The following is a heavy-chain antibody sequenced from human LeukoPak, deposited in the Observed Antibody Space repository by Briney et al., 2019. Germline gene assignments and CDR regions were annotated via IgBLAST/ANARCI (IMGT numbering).Heavy chain of an antibody. D-gene: IGHD6-13*01. J-gene: IGHJ4*02. CDR3: AREFRVAAAGPARDDY. CDR1: GYTFTSYY. V-gene: IGHV1-46*01. Sequence: ASVKVSCKASGYTFTSYYMHWVRQAPGQGLEWMGIINPSGGSTSYAQKFQGRVTMTRDTSTSTVYMEPSSLRSEDTAVYYCAREFRVAAAGPARDDYWGQGTLVTVSS. CDR2: INPSGGST.